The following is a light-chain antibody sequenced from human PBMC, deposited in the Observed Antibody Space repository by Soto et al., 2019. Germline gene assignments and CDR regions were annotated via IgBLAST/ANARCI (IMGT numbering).Light chain of an antibody. CDR2: GAS. Sequence: IVMTHSPATLSVSPWERATLSCRASQSVSSNLAWYQQKPGQAPGLLIYGASTRATGIPARFSGSGSGTEFTLTISSLQSEDFAVYYCQQYNNWPPINFGQGTRLEIK. CDR1: QSVSSN. V-gene: IGKV3-15*01. J-gene: IGKJ5*01. CDR3: QQYNNWPPIN.